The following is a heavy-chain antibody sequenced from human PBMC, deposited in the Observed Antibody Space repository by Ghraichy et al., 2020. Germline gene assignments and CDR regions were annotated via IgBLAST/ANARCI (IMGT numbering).Heavy chain of an antibody. CDR2: IYWNDDK. D-gene: IGHD3-3*01. CDR3: AHAYYDFWSGYYSDFFDY. J-gene: IGHJ4*02. Sequence: SGPTLVKPTQTLTLTCTFSGFSLSTSGVGVGWIRQPPGKALEWLALIYWNDDKRYSPSLKSRLTITKDTSKNQVVLTMTNMDPVDTATYYCAHAYYDFWSGYYSDFFDYWGQGTLVTVSS. V-gene: IGHV2-5*01. CDR1: GFSLSTSGVG.